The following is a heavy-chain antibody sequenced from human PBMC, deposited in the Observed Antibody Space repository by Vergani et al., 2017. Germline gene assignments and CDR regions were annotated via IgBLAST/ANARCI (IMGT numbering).Heavy chain of an antibody. Sequence: QVQLVESGGGVVQPGGSLRLSCAASGFTFSSYGMHWVRHAPGKGLEWVAFIRYDGSNKYYADSVKGRFTISRDNSKNTLYLQMNSLRAEDTAVYYCAKDRGSGYDCDFDYWGQGTLVTVSS. CDR2: IRYDGSNK. D-gene: IGHD5-12*01. V-gene: IGHV3-30*02. J-gene: IGHJ4*02. CDR1: GFTFSSYG. CDR3: AKDRGSGYDCDFDY.